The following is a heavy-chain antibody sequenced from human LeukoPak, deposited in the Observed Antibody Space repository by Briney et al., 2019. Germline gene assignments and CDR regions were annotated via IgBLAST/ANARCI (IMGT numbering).Heavy chain of an antibody. Sequence: SETLSLTCAVYGGSFSGYYWSWIRQPPGKGLQWIGEINHSGSTNYNPSLKSRVTISVDTSKNQFSLKLSSVTAADMAVYYCARGAYYYGSGSYYNGNDYWGQGTLVTVSS. CDR2: INHSGST. CDR3: ARGAYYYGSGSYYNGNDY. J-gene: IGHJ4*02. CDR1: GGSFSGYY. D-gene: IGHD3-10*01. V-gene: IGHV4-34*01.